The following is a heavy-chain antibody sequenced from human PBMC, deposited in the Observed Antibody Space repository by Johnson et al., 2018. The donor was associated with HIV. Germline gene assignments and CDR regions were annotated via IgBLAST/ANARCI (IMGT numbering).Heavy chain of an antibody. V-gene: IGHV3-30-3*02. CDR2: ISYDGSNK. Sequence: QVQLVESGGGVVQPGRSLRLSCAASGFTFSSYAMHWVRQAPGKGLEWVAVISYDGSNKYYAESVMGRFSISRDNAKHALYLQINNLRAEDTALYYCVKGRGVAFDLWGQGTMVTVSS. D-gene: IGHD3-16*01. J-gene: IGHJ3*01. CDR3: VKGRGVAFDL. CDR1: GFTFSSYA.